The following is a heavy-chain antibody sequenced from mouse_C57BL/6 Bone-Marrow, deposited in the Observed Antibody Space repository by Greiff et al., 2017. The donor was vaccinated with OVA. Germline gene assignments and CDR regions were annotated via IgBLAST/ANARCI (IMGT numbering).Heavy chain of an antibody. CDR3: TRWIGGTRDY. CDR1: GYTFTDYE. V-gene: IGHV1-15*01. CDR2: IDPETGGT. J-gene: IGHJ2*01. Sequence: VQLQESGAELVRPGASVTLSCKASGYTFTDYEMHWVKQTPVHGLEWIGAIDPETGGTDYNQKFKGKAILTADKSSSTAYMELRSLTSEDSAVYYCTRWIGGTRDYWGQGTTLTVSS. D-gene: IGHD3-3*01.